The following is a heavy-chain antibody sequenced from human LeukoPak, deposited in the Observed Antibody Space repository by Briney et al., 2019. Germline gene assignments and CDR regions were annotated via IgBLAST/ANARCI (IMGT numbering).Heavy chain of an antibody. Sequence: SETLSLTCTVSGGSISSSSYYWGWIRQPPGKGLEWIGSIYYSGSTYYNPSLKSRVTISVDTSKNQFSLKLSSVTAADTAVYYCARRVMARGVIITFNWFDPWGQGTLVTVSS. J-gene: IGHJ5*02. CDR1: GGSISSSSYY. D-gene: IGHD3-10*01. V-gene: IGHV4-39*01. CDR2: IYYSGST. CDR3: ARRVMARGVIITFNWFDP.